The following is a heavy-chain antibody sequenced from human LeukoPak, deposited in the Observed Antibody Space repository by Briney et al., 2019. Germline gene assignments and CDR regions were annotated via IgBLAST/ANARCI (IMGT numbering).Heavy chain of an antibody. CDR2: ISGSGLST. CDR1: GFTFSSYA. Sequence: GGSLRPSCAASGFTFSSYAMSWVRQAPGKGLEWVSAISGSGLSTYYTDSVRGRFTNSRDNSKNTLYLQMNSLRAEDTAVYYCAKVASAKDAFDIWGQGTMVTVSS. J-gene: IGHJ3*02. V-gene: IGHV3-23*01. D-gene: IGHD3-10*01. CDR3: AKVASAKDAFDI.